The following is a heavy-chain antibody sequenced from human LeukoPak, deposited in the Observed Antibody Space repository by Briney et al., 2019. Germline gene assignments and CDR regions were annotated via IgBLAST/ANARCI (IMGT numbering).Heavy chain of an antibody. D-gene: IGHD3-3*01. CDR2: IYTSGST. CDR1: GGSISSGSYY. V-gene: IGHV4-61*02. J-gene: IGHJ6*03. CDR3: ARENDFWSGHYYYYYMDV. Sequence: PSQTLSLTCTVSGGSISSGSYYWSWIRQPAGKGLEGIGRIYTSGSTNYNPSLKSRVTISVDTSKNQFSLKLSSVTAADTAVYYCARENDFWSGHYYYYYMDVWGKGTTVTVSS.